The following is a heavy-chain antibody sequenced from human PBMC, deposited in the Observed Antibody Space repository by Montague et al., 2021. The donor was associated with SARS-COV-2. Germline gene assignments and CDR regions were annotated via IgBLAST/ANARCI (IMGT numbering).Heavy chain of an antibody. J-gene: IGHJ6*02. V-gene: IGHV3-48*03. CDR2: ISSSGSTI. CDR1: GFTFSSYE. CDR3: ASEMATIEYYYYGMDV. D-gene: IGHD5-24*01. Sequence: SLRLSCAASGFTFSSYEMNWVRQAPGKGLEWVSHISSSGSTIYYADSVKGRFTISRDNAKNSLYLQMNSLRAEDTAVYYCASEMATIEYYYYGMDVWGQGTTVTVSS.